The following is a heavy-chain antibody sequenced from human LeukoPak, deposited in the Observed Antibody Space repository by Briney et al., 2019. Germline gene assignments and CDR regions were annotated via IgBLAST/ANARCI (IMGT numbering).Heavy chain of an antibody. CDR3: AKDMTTVTTCFDY. D-gene: IGHD4-17*01. CDR1: GFTFDDYA. J-gene: IGHJ4*02. Sequence: GGSLRLSCAASGFTFDDYAMHWVRQAPGKGLEWVSDISWNSGSIGYADSVKGRFTISRDNAKNSLYLQMNSLRAEDTALYYCAKDMTTVTTCFDYWGQGTLVTVSS. CDR2: ISWNSGSI. V-gene: IGHV3-9*01.